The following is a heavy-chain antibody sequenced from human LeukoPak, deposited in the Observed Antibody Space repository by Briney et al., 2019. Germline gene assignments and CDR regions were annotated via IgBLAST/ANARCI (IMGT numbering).Heavy chain of an antibody. CDR3: ARGPSITTVSYFQY. V-gene: IGHV3-23*01. D-gene: IGHD1-14*01. Sequence: GGSLRLSCAASGFTFSTYAMSWVRQAPGKGLEWVSAISGGGGSTYYGDSVKGQFTISRDNLKNTLYLQMNSLRPEDTAVYYCARGPSITTVSYFQYWGQGILVTVSS. J-gene: IGHJ4*02. CDR1: GFTFSTYA. CDR2: ISGGGGST.